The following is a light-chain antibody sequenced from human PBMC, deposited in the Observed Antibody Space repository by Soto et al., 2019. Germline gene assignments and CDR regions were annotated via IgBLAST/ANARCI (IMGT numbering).Light chain of an antibody. J-gene: IGKJ4*01. CDR1: QGFSNS. V-gene: IGKV1-27*01. CDR2: GAS. CDR3: QKYDSAPLT. Sequence: DIQMTQSPSSLTASVGDRVTISCRASQGFSNSLAWYQHKPGKVPTLLIYGASILQSGVPSRFSGSGSGTEFTLTISSLQPEDVATYYCQKYDSAPLTFGGGTKVEIK.